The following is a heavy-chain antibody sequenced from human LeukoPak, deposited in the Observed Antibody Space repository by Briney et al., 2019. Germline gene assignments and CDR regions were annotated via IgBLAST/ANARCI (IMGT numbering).Heavy chain of an antibody. D-gene: IGHD2-2*01. V-gene: IGHV3-23*01. CDR1: GFTFSGST. Sequence: PGGSLRLSCSASGFTFSGSTMSWVPQAPGKGLEWVSGISGSGGTTPQADSEEGRFTIPRDDYKNTLYLQMNSLSAEDRAVYYCAKDRGIVVVPTLCDYWGKGTLVSVSS. J-gene: IGHJ4*02. CDR2: ISGSGGTT. CDR3: AKDRGIVVVPTLCDY.